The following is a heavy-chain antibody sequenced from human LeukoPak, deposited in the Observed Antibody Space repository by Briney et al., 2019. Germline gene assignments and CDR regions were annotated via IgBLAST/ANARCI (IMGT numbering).Heavy chain of an antibody. Sequence: ASVKVSCKASGYTFTGYYMHWVRQAPGQGLEWMGWINPNSGGTNYAQKFQGRVTMTRDTSISTAYMELSGLRSDDTAVYYCARSTFYGSGSYYPRYNWFDPWGQGTLVTVSS. V-gene: IGHV1-2*02. CDR3: ARSTFYGSGSYYPRYNWFDP. D-gene: IGHD3-10*01. J-gene: IGHJ5*02. CDR2: INPNSGGT. CDR1: GYTFTGYY.